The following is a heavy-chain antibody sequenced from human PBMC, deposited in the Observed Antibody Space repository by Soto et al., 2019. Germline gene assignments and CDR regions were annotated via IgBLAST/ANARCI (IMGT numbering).Heavy chain of an antibody. CDR3: ARLFCNSNSCSWFVDH. J-gene: IGHJ4*02. CDR2: SSSSGSTT. V-gene: IGHV3-48*03. D-gene: IGHD2-2*01. Sequence: GGSLRLSCAASGFTFSIYEMNWVRQAPGKGLEWVSYSSSSGSTTFYADSVKGRFTISRDNSKNTLNLQMNSLRGDDAGVYYCARLFCNSNSCSWFVDHWGQGTLVTVSS. CDR1: GFTFSIYE.